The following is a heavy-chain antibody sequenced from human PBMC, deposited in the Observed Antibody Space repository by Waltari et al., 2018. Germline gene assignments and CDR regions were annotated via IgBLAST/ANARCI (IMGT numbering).Heavy chain of an antibody. Sequence: QVQLQESGPGLVKPSETLSLTCTVSGYSISSGYYWGWIRQPPGKGLEWIGSIYHSVSTYYNPALKSRVTISVDTSKNLFSLKLSSVTAADTAVYYCAISGFPTSGFDYWGQGTLVTVSS. J-gene: IGHJ4*02. CDR3: AISGFPTSGFDY. CDR1: GYSISSGYY. V-gene: IGHV4-38-2*02. D-gene: IGHD3-10*01. CDR2: IYHSVST.